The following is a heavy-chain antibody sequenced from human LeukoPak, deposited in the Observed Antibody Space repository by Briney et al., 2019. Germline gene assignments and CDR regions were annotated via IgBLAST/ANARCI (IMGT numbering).Heavy chain of an antibody. CDR3: ARGPYYYGSGSRYYYFDY. CDR2: INHSGST. V-gene: IGHV4-34*01. CDR1: GGSFSGYY. Sequence: SETLSLTCAVYGGSFSGYYWSWIRQPPGKGLEWIGEINHSGSTNYNPSLKSRVTISVDTSKNQFSLKLSSVTAADTAVYYCARGPYYYGSGSRYYYFDYWGQGTLVTVSS. J-gene: IGHJ4*02. D-gene: IGHD3-10*01.